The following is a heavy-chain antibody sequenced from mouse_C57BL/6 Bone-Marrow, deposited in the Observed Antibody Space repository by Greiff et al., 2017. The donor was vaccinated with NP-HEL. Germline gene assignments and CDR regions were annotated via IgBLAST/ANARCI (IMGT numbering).Heavy chain of an antibody. CDR1: GYSITSGYY. D-gene: IGHD1-1*01. CDR3: ASAYYYGSSYGDY. V-gene: IGHV3-6*01. Sequence: VQLKQSGPGLVKPSQSLSLTCSVTGYSITSGYYWNWILQFPGNKLEWMGYISYDGSNNYNPSLKNRISITRDTSKNQFFLKLNSVTTEDTATYYCASAYYYGSSYGDYWGQGTTLTVSS. J-gene: IGHJ2*01. CDR2: ISYDGSN.